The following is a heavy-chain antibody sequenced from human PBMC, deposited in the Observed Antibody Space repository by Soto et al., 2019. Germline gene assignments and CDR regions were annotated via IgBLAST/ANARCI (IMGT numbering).Heavy chain of an antibody. CDR3: ARDGSTSWYSYDYHGMDV. V-gene: IGHV3-7*05. CDR2: INQDGSEI. CDR1: GFTFRTYW. Sequence: EVQLVESGGGLVQPGGSLRLSCGASGFTFRTYWLSWVRQVPGKGLEWVANINQDGSEINYVDSLKGRFTISRDNAKNSLYLQMSSLRAEDTALYYCARDGSTSWYSYDYHGMDVWGQGTTVTVSS. J-gene: IGHJ6*02. D-gene: IGHD5-18*01.